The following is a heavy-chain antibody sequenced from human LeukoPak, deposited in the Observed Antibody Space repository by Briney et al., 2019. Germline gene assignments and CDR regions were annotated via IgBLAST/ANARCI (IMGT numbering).Heavy chain of an antibody. V-gene: IGHV1-24*01. CDR1: GYTLTELS. Sequence: GASVKVSCKVSGYTLTELSMHWVRQAPGKGLEWMGGFDPEDGETIYAQKFQGRVTMTVDTSTDTAYMELSSLRSEATAVDYCDTFPEVGATPPHDAFDIWGQGTMVTVSS. CDR3: DTFPEVGATPPHDAFDI. J-gene: IGHJ3*02. D-gene: IGHD1-26*01. CDR2: FDPEDGET.